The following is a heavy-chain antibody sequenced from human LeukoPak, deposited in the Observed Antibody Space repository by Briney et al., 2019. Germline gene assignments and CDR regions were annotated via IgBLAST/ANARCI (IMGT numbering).Heavy chain of an antibody. CDR1: GFTFSSYD. CDR2: IGTAGDT. Sequence: GGSLRLSCAASGFTFSSYDMHWVRQATGKGLEWVSAIGTAGDTYYPGSVKGRFTISRENAKNSLYLQMNSLRAGDTAVYYCARGGWYLNYYYGMDVWGQGTTVTVSS. J-gene: IGHJ6*02. V-gene: IGHV3-13*01. D-gene: IGHD6-19*01. CDR3: ARGGWYLNYYYGMDV.